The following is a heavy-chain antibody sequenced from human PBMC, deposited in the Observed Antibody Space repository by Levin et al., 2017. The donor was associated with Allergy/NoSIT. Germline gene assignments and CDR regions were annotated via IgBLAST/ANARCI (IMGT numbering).Heavy chain of an antibody. CDR3: AKREVTTAIDY. J-gene: IGHJ4*02. Sequence: LGGSLRLSCAASGFPFSSHTMTWVRQAPAKGLEWVSGISGDGVATKYADSAKGRFTISRDNSKNTLYLQMNSLRAEDTAIYYCAKREVTTAIDYWGQGAPVTVSS. D-gene: IGHD1-1*01. CDR1: GFPFSSHT. CDR2: ISGDGVAT. V-gene: IGHV3-23*01.